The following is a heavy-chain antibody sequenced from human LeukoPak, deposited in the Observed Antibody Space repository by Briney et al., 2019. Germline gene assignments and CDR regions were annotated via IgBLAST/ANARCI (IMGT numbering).Heavy chain of an antibody. CDR2: IYYSGST. J-gene: IGHJ4*02. Sequence: SETLSLTCTVSGGSISSSSYYWGWVRQPPGKGLEWIGSIYYSGSTYYNPSLKSRVTISVDTSKNQFSLKLSSVTAADTAVYYCARDGRYCSSTSCYTGFDYWGQGTLVTVSS. CDR1: GGSISSSSYY. D-gene: IGHD2-2*02. CDR3: ARDGRYCSSTSCYTGFDY. V-gene: IGHV4-39*07.